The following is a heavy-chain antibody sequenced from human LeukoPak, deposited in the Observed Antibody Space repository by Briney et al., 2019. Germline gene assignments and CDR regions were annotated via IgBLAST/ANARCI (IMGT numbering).Heavy chain of an antibody. V-gene: IGHV3-23*01. Sequence: PGGSLRLSCAASGFIFNNYAMSWVRQAPGKGLEWVSAISESGGETYHADSVKGRFTISRDTSKSTLYLQLNSLRAEDTAINYCAKGIDSTGYYPFDYWGQGTLVTVSS. CDR3: AKGIDSTGYYPFDY. D-gene: IGHD3-22*01. CDR1: GFIFNNYA. J-gene: IGHJ4*02. CDR2: ISESGGET.